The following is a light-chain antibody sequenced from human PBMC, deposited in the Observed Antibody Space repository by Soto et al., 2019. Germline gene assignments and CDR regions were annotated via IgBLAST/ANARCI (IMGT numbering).Light chain of an antibody. CDR1: QSLLHSNGYNY. J-gene: IGKJ1*01. CDR2: LGS. CDR3: MQALQSWT. V-gene: IGKV2-28*01. Sequence: DIVKTQSPLSLPVTPGEPASISCRSSQSLLHSNGYNYLDWYLQKPGQSPQLLIYLGSNRASGVPDRFSGSGSGTDFTLKISRVEAEDVGLYYCMQALQSWTFGQGTKVEIK.